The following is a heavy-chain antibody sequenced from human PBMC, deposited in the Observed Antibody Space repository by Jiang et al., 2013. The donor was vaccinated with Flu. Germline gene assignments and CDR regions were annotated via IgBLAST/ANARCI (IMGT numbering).Heavy chain of an antibody. Sequence: LESGGGVVQPGRSLRLSCAASGFSFSSYALYWVRQAPGKGLEWVAVISYDGSITYYGDSVKGRFTISRDNSNNTVFLQMNSLRVEDTAVYYCARNYFSAPPVPGFDYWGQGTLVTVSS. D-gene: IGHD2-15*01. J-gene: IGHJ4*02. CDR3: ARNYFSAPPVPGFDY. CDR2: ISYDGSIT. CDR1: GFSFSSYA. V-gene: IGHV3-30-3*01.